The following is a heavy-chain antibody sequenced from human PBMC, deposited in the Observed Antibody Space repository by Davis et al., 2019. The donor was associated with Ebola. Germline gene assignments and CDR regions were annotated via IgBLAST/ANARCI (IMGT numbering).Heavy chain of an antibody. J-gene: IGHJ6*02. CDR1: GYSFTSYW. CDR3: ASSPYYYYGMDV. CDR2: IYAGDSDT. V-gene: IGHV5-51*01. Sequence: GESLKISCQGSGYSFTSYWIAWVRQMPGKGLEWMGIIYAGDSDTRYSPSFEGQVTISVDRSISTAYLQWSSLKASDTAMYYCASSPYYYYGMDVWGQGTTVTVSS.